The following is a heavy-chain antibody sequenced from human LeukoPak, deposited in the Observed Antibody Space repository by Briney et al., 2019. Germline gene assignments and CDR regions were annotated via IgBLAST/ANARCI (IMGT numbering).Heavy chain of an antibody. CDR2: IIPIFGTA. D-gene: IGHD4-11*01. J-gene: IGHJ3*02. CDR1: GGAFSSYA. CDR3: ARVRSITTHDAFDI. V-gene: IGHV1-69*13. Sequence: ASVKVSCKASGGAFSSYAISWVRQAPGQGLEWMGGIIPIFGTANYAQKFQGRVTITADESTSTAYMELSSMRSEDTAVYYCARVRSITTHDAFDIWGQGTMVTVSS.